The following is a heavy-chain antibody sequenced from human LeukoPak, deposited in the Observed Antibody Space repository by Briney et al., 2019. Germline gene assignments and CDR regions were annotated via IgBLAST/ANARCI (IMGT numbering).Heavy chain of an antibody. Sequence: SETLSLTCTVSGGSISSYYWSWIRQPPGKGLEWIGYIYYSGSTNHNPSLKSRVTISVDTSKNQFSLKLSSVTAADTAVYYCARVRDGYNYFIDYWGQGTLVTVSS. CDR3: ARVRDGYNYFIDY. V-gene: IGHV4-59*08. J-gene: IGHJ4*02. D-gene: IGHD5-12*01. CDR1: GGSISSYY. CDR2: IYYSGST.